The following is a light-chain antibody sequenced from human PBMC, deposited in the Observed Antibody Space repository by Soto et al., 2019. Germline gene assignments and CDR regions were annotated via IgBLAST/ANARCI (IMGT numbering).Light chain of an antibody. CDR1: QTISSY. CDR3: QHTYSAPLT. J-gene: IGKJ4*01. CDR2: AAS. V-gene: IGKV1-39*01. Sequence: DIQMTQSPSSLSASVGDRVTITCRASQTISSYLNWYQQKPGKAPKLLIYAASSLQSGVPSRFSGSGSGTDFTLTISGLQPEDFAPHHCQHTYSAPLTFGGGTKVDIQ.